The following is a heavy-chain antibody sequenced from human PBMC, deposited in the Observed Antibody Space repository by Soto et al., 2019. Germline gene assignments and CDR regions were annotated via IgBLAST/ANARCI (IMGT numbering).Heavy chain of an antibody. CDR3: AREGSGGWYLDN. CDR1: GFTFSSYG. V-gene: IGHV3-33*01. Sequence: QVQLVESGGGMVQPGRSLRLSCAASGFTFSSYGMHWVRQAPGKGLEWVAVIWHDGSNKYYVDSVKGRFTISRDNSKNTLYLQMTRLRAEDTAVYYCAREGSGGWYLDNWGRGTLVTVSS. J-gene: IGHJ4*02. D-gene: IGHD6-19*01. CDR2: IWHDGSNK.